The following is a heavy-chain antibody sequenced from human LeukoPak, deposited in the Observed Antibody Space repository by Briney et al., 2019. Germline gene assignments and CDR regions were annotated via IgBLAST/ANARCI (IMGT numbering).Heavy chain of an antibody. D-gene: IGHD3-22*01. CDR3: TSQTYYYDSSGYYYGDY. CDR2: ISYDGSNK. CDR1: GFTCSSYA. V-gene: IGHV3-30*07. J-gene: IGHJ4*02. Sequence: GGSLRLSCAASGFTCSSYAMHWVRQAPGKGLEWVAVISYDGSNKYYADSVKGRFTISRDNSKNTLYLQMNSLKTEDTAVYYCTSQTYYYDSSGYYYGDYWGQGTLVTVSS.